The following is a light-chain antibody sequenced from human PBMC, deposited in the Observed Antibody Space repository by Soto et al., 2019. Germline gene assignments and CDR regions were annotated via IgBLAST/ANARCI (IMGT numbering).Light chain of an antibody. CDR1: QSLSNSY. Sequence: EIVLTQSPGTLSLSPGERVTLSCRASQSLSNSYLAWYQQKPGQAPRLLIYAASSRATGIPDRFSGSGSGTDFTLTISRLEPEDFAVYYCQQYGTSRWTFGQGTKVEIK. CDR2: AAS. J-gene: IGKJ1*01. CDR3: QQYGTSRWT. V-gene: IGKV3-20*01.